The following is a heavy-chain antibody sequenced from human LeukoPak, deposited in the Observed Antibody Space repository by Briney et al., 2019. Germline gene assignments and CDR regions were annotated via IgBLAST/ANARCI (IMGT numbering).Heavy chain of an antibody. D-gene: IGHD2-21*02. V-gene: IGHV4-59*01. CDR3: AREAYCGGDCYSGFDY. CDR2: IYYSGST. J-gene: IGHJ4*02. Sequence: SETLSLTCTVSGVSISSYSWSWIRQPPGKGLEWIGYIYYSGSTNYNPSLKSRVTISVDTSKNQFSLKLSSVTAADTAVYYCAREAYCGGDCYSGFDYWGQGTLVTVSS. CDR1: GVSISSYS.